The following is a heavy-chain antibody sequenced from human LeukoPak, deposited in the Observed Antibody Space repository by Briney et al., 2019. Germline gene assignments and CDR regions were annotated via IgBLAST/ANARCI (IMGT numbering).Heavy chain of an antibody. D-gene: IGHD1-14*01. CDR2: INHSGST. V-gene: IGHV4-34*01. Sequence: SETLSLTCAVYGGSFSGYYWSWIRQPPGKGPEWIGEINHSGSTNYNPSLKSRVTISVDTSKNQFSLKLSSVTAADTAVYYCARKRSEPGNWFDPWGQGTLVTVSS. J-gene: IGHJ5*02. CDR1: GGSFSGYY. CDR3: ARKRSEPGNWFDP.